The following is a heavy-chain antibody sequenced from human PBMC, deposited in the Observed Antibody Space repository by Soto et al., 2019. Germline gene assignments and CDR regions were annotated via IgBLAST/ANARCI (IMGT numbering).Heavy chain of an antibody. CDR1: GINLSNYV. CDR2: ISGSGGST. J-gene: IGHJ2*01. Sequence: EVQLLESGGSLVQPRGSLRLSCTSSGINLSNYVVNWVRQAPGKGLEWVSSISGSGGSTYYADSVKGRFTLSRDNSKNTVSLQMQSLRAEDTAIYFCAKTSYDSLFWYFDLWGRGTLVNVSS. CDR3: AKTSYDSLFWYFDL. D-gene: IGHD3-22*01. V-gene: IGHV3-23*01.